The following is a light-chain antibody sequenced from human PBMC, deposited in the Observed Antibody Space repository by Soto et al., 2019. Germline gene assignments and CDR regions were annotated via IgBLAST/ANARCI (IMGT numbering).Light chain of an antibody. CDR1: QSVTNNY. Sequence: EIVLTQSPGTLSLSPGERATLSCRASQSVTNNYLAWYQQKPSQAPRLLIFGASSRAAGIPDRFNGSGSGTDFTLAIGRLEPEDFAVYYCQQYGMSPWTFGQGTRVDIK. CDR2: GAS. J-gene: IGKJ1*01. V-gene: IGKV3-20*01. CDR3: QQYGMSPWT.